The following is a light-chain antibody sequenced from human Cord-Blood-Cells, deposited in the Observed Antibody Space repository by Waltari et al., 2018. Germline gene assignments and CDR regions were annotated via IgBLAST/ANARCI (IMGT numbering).Light chain of an antibody. J-gene: IGKJ1*01. Sequence: DIQMTQSTYTLSASVGDRVTITCRASQRISSWLAWYQQKPGKAPKLLIYKASSLESGVPSRFSGSGSETEFTLTISSLQPDDFATYYCQQYNSYRTFGQGTKVEIK. CDR3: QQYNSYRT. CDR2: KAS. V-gene: IGKV1-5*03. CDR1: QRISSW.